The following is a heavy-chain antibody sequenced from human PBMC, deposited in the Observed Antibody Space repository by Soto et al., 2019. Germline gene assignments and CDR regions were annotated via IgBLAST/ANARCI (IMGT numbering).Heavy chain of an antibody. CDR2: IGGSGGST. J-gene: IGHJ4*02. Sequence: EVRLLESGGGLVQPGGSLRLSCAASGFTFSNYAMSWVRQAPGKGLEWVSAIGGSGGSTYYADSAKGRFTISRDNSKNTLYLQMNGLRAEDTAVYYCAKDNSSAWYGVGFWGQGTLVTVSS. CDR3: AKDNSSAWYGVGF. D-gene: IGHD6-19*01. CDR1: GFTFSNYA. V-gene: IGHV3-23*01.